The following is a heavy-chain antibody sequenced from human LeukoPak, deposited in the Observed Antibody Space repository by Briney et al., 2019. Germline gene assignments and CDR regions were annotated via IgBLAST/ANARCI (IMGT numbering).Heavy chain of an antibody. CDR3: VRIPNSANFPNWFDP. CDR1: GFTFSSST. J-gene: IGHJ5*02. CDR2: ISSSSDYV. D-gene: IGHD4/OR15-4a*01. Sequence: GGSLRLSCAASGFTFSSSTMNWVRRAPGKGLEWVSSISSSSDYVYYADSVKGRFTISRDNAKNSLYLQMNSLRAEDTAVYYCVRIPNSANFPNWFDPWGQGTLVTVSS. V-gene: IGHV3-21*01.